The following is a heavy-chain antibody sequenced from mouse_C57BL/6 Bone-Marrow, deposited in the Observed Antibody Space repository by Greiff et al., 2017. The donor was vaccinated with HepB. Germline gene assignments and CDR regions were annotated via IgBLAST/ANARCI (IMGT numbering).Heavy chain of an antibody. D-gene: IGHD1-1*01. CDR2: IYPRSGNT. CDR1: GYTFTSYG. CDR3: ARSRFSSLYYYAMDY. Sequence: QVQLQQSGAELARPGASVKLSCKASGYTFTSYGISWVKQRTGQGLEWIGEIYPRSGNTYYNEKFKGKATLTADKSSSTAYMELRSLTSEDSAVYFCARSRFSSLYYYAMDYWGQGTSVTVSS. V-gene: IGHV1-81*01. J-gene: IGHJ4*01.